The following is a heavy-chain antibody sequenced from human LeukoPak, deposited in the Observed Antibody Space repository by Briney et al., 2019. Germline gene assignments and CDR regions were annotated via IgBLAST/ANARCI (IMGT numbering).Heavy chain of an antibody. CDR2: IDWDDDI. Sequence: PTLVNPTQTLTLTCTFSGFSLSTSGMRVNWIRQPPGKALERLARIDWDDDIFYSTSLKTRLTISKDTSKNQVVLTMTNMDPVDTATYYCARMTQDSSGLFEYWGQGTLVTVSS. J-gene: IGHJ4*02. CDR1: GFSLSTSGMR. V-gene: IGHV2-70*04. D-gene: IGHD3-22*01. CDR3: ARMTQDSSGLFEY.